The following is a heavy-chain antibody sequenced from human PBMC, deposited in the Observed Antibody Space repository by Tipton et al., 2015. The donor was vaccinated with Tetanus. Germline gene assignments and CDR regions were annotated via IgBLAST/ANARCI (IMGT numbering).Heavy chain of an antibody. Sequence: LRLSCTVSGGSISSYYWSWIRQPPGKGLEWIGYIYYSGSTNYNPSPKSRVTISVDTSKNQFSLKLSSVTAADTAVYYCARDRGVTSPFGSYYYGMDVWGQGTTVTVSS. V-gene: IGHV4-59*01. CDR2: IYYSGST. J-gene: IGHJ6*02. CDR3: ARDRGVTSPFGSYYYGMDV. D-gene: IGHD2-21*02. CDR1: GGSISSYY.